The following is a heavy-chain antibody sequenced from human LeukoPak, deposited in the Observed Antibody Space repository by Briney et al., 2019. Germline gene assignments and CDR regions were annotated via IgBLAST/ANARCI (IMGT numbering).Heavy chain of an antibody. CDR3: ARDGSGWYSDY. D-gene: IGHD6-19*01. CDR2: LNGNGGSRT. J-gene: IGHJ4*02. CDR1: GFAFADYG. V-gene: IGHV3-20*04. Sequence: GGSLRLSCAASGFAFADYGMSWVRQAPGKGLEWVSGLNGNGGSRTGYADSVKGRFTISRDNAKNSLYLQMNSLRAGDTALYYCARDGSGWYSDYWGQGTLVTVSS.